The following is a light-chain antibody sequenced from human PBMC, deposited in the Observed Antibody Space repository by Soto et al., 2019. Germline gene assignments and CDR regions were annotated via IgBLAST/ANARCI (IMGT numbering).Light chain of an antibody. CDR3: CSSVGSYV. J-gene: IGLJ1*01. Sequence: QPVLNQPASVSGSPGQSVTISCTATSSDVENYKLVSLYQQHPGKAPKLIIYEVTKRPSGVSNRFSGSKSANTASLTISGLQPEDEADYYCCSSVGSYVFGTGTKVTVL. V-gene: IGLV2-23*02. CDR2: EVT. CDR1: SSDVENYKL.